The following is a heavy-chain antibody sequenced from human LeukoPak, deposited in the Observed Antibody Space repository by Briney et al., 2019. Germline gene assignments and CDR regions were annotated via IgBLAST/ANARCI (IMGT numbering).Heavy chain of an antibody. CDR2: IYYSGST. V-gene: IGHV4-61*05. Sequence: PSETLSLTCTVSGGSISSSRYYWGWIRQPPGKGLEWIGYIYYSGSTNYNPSLKSRVTISVDTSKNQFSLKLSSVTAADTAVYYCARGRSIAAAGTGDNWFDPWGQGTLVTVSS. J-gene: IGHJ5*02. CDR3: ARGRSIAAAGTGDNWFDP. CDR1: GGSISSSRYY. D-gene: IGHD6-13*01.